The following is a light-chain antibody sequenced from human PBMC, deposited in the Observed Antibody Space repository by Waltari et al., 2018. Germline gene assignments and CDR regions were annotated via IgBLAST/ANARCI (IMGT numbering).Light chain of an antibody. CDR1: ASHIGSAT. CDR3: TAWDSSLKGLL. CDR2: RAN. J-gene: IGLJ2*01. V-gene: IGLV1-44*01. Sequence: QYVLSQSPSASGPPGQGVSIPSSGSASHIGSATVNWYQPLPGTAPKLLIYRANLRPSGVPDRFSGSKSGTSASLAISGLQSEDEADYFCTAWDSSLKGLLFGGGTRLTVL.